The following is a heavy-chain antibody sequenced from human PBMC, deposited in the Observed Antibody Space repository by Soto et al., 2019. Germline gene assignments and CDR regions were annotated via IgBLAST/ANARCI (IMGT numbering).Heavy chain of an antibody. V-gene: IGHV3-21*01. D-gene: IGHD3-3*01. CDR3: VRDTPCDFWSGYYNHYYYGMDV. CDR1: GFTFSSYS. CDR2: ISSSSSYI. Sequence: NPGWSLRLSCAASGFTFSSYSMNWVRQAPGKGLEWVSSISSSSSYIYYADSVKGRFTISRDNAKNSLYLQMNSLRAEDTAVYYGVRDTPCDFWSGYYNHYYYGMDVWGQGTTVTVS. J-gene: IGHJ6*02.